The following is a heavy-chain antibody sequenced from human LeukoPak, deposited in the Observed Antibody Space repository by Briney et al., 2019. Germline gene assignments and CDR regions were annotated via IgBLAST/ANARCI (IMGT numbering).Heavy chain of an antibody. V-gene: IGHV3-23*01. CDR3: AKDNIRLYSSSWPD. D-gene: IGHD6-13*01. CDR1: GFTFSSYA. J-gene: IGHJ4*02. CDR2: ISGSGGST. Sequence: GGSLRLSCAASGFTFSSYAMSWVRQAPGKGLEWVSAISGSGGSTYYADSVKGRFTISRDNSKNTLYLQMNSLRAEDTAVYYRAKDNIRLYSSSWPDWGQGTLVTVSS.